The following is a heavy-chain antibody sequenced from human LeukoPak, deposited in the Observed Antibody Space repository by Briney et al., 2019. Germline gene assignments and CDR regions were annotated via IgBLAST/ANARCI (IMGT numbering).Heavy chain of an antibody. D-gene: IGHD2-2*01. Sequence: GGSLRLSCAASGFTFDDYGMSWVRQAPGKGLEWVSGINWNGGSTGYADPVKGRFTISRDNAKNSLYLQMNSLRAEDTALYYCARHLGYCSSTSCSRYYFDYWGQGTLVTVSS. CDR1: GFTFDDYG. CDR2: INWNGGST. J-gene: IGHJ4*02. V-gene: IGHV3-20*04. CDR3: ARHLGYCSSTSCSRYYFDY.